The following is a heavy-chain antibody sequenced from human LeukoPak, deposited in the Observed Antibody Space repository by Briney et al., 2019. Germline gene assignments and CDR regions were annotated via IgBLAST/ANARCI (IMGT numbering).Heavy chain of an antibody. CDR1: GFTVSSNY. CDR2: IYRGGST. D-gene: IGHD2-15*01. Sequence: GGSLRLSCAASGFTVSSNYMSWVRQARGKGVEGGSVIYRGGSTYYADSVTRRFTISRDNSKNTLYLQMNSLRAEDTAVYYCARDNRWSYYYYGMDVWGQGTTVTVSS. J-gene: IGHJ6*02. V-gene: IGHV3-66*02. CDR3: ARDNRWSYYYYGMDV.